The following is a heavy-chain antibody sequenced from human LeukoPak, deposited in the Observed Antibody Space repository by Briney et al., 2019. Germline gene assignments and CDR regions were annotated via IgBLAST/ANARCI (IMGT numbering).Heavy chain of an antibody. CDR2: ISGSGGST. D-gene: IGHD3-10*01. CDR3: AKDRGIISDY. J-gene: IGHJ4*02. CDR1: GFTIRSYA. Sequence: GGSLRLSCAASGFTIRSYAMSWVRQAPGKGLEWVSAISGSGGSTYYADSVKGRFTISRDNSKNTLYLQMNSLRVEDTAVYYCAKDRGIISDYWGQGTLVTVSS. V-gene: IGHV3-23*01.